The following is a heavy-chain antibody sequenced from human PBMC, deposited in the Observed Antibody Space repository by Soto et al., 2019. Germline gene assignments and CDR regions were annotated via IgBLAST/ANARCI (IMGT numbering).Heavy chain of an antibody. CDR1: GFTFSSYG. D-gene: IGHD5-18*01. CDR2: IWYDGSNK. CDR3: AREDVDTAMAIDY. J-gene: IGHJ4*02. Sequence: QVQLVESGGGVVQPGRSLRLSCAASGFTFSSYGMHWVRQAPGKGLEWVAVIWYDGSNKYYADSVKGRFTISRDNSKNTMYLQMNSLRAEDTAVYYCAREDVDTAMAIDYWGQRSLVTVSS. V-gene: IGHV3-33*01.